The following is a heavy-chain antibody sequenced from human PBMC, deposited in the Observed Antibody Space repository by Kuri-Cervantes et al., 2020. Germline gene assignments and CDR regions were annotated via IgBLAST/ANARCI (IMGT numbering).Heavy chain of an antibody. CDR2: INPNSGGT. CDR3: ARNLYCSSTSCYRDQGMDV. V-gene: IGHV1-2*02. J-gene: IGHJ6*02. D-gene: IGHD2-2*01. Sequence: ASVKVSCKASGYTFTGYYMHWVRQAPGQGLEWMGWINPNSGGTNYAQKFQGRVTMTRDTSISTAYMELSRLRSDDTAVYYCARNLYCSSTSCYRDQGMDVWGQGTTVTSP. CDR1: GYTFTGYY.